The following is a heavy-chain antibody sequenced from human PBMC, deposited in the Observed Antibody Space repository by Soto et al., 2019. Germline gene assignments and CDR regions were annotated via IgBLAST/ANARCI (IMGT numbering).Heavy chain of an antibody. Sequence: PGGSLRLSCVGSGFTFSYSEMTWVRQAPGKGLERVAFISHTDRLTHYPDSVKGRFTISRDNAQNSLYLEMTSLRVEDTGVYYCARDTGRASADLWGQGTLVTVSS. D-gene: IGHD6-13*01. CDR1: GFTFSYSE. CDR2: ISHTDRLT. CDR3: ARDTGRASADL. V-gene: IGHV3-48*03. J-gene: IGHJ5*02.